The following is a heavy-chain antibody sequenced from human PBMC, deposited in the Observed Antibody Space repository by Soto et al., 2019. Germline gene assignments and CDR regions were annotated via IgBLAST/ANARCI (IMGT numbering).Heavy chain of an antibody. CDR1: GDSISNLDYF. D-gene: IGHD7-27*01. V-gene: IGHV4-30-4*01. Sequence: QVQLLESGPGLEKPSQTLSLTCSVSGDSISNLDYFWAWIRQPPGQALEYIGYIYKSATTYYNPSFESRVAISVDTSKSQFSLNVTSVTAADTAVYFCARGRYCLTGRCFPNWFDSWGQGALVTVSS. CDR3: ARGRYCLTGRCFPNWFDS. J-gene: IGHJ5*01. CDR2: IYKSATT.